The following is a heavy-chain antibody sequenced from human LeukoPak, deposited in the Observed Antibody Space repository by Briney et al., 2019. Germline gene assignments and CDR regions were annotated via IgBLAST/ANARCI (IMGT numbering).Heavy chain of an antibody. CDR2: ISGSGADT. CDR3: AKNSYSGTVSLWDF. J-gene: IGHJ3*01. Sequence: PGGSLRLSCEVSEFIFSNYAMSWVRQVPGKVMEWVSTISGSGADTYYADSMKGRFTVSRDNSKNTLYLHMNSLRAEDTAVYYCAKNSYSGTVSLWDFWGQGTMVTVSS. V-gene: IGHV3-23*01. D-gene: IGHD1-26*01. CDR1: EFIFSNYA.